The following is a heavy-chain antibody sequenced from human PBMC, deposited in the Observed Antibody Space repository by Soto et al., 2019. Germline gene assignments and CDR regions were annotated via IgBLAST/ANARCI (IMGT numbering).Heavy chain of an antibody. CDR2: IIPIFGTA. V-gene: IGHV1-69*12. D-gene: IGHD6-25*01. CDR1: GGTFSRYA. CDR3: ARRGAALRDYYYGMDV. J-gene: IGHJ6*02. Sequence: QVQLVQSGAEVKKPGSSVKVSCKASGGTFSRYAISWVRQAPGQGLEWMGGIIPIFGTANYAQKFQGRVTITADESTSTAYMELSSLRSEDTAVYYCARRGAALRDYYYGMDVWGQGTTVTVSS.